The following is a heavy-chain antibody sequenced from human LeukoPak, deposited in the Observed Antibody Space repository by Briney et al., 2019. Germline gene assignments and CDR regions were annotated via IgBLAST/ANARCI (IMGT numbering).Heavy chain of an antibody. D-gene: IGHD3-10*01. V-gene: IGHV4-59*08. CDR3: ARHGVLWFGEPRHFYGMDV. CDR2: VYYSANK. CDR1: EDSIRSCD. Sequence: SETLSRTCTGAEDSIRSCDWSWIREPPGKGLEWICPVYYSANKYYNPSIQSRVTISVDTSKNQVFLKLTSVTAAETAVYYCARHGVLWFGEPRHFYGMDVWGQGTTVTVSS. J-gene: IGHJ6*02.